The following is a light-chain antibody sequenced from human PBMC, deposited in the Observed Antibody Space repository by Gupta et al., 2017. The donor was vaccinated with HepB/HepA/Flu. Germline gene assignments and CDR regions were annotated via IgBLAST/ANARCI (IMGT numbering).Light chain of an antibody. Sequence: ENVLTQSPGTLSLSPGERATLSCGASQSVRSNYLAWYQQKPGQAPRLLIYGASARVTGVPDRFSGSGSGTEFTLTISGLEPEDFAVYYCQQYGSSPWTFGLGTRVEIK. J-gene: IGKJ1*01. V-gene: IGKV3-20*01. CDR2: GAS. CDR3: QQYGSSPWT. CDR1: QSVRSNY.